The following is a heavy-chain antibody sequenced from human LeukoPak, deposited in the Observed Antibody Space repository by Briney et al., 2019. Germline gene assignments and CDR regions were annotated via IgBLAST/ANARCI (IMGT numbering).Heavy chain of an antibody. D-gene: IGHD5-18*01. CDR2: ISGSGADT. Sequence: GGSLRLSCAASGFTFSSNAMSWVRQAPGKGLECVSSISGSGADTYYADPVKGRFTISRDNSRNTVYLQINSLRAEDTAVYYCGKTTVGYSSGQKPAWPVDYWGQGTLVTVSS. V-gene: IGHV3-23*01. CDR1: GFTFSSNA. CDR3: GKTTVGYSSGQKPAWPVDY. J-gene: IGHJ4*02.